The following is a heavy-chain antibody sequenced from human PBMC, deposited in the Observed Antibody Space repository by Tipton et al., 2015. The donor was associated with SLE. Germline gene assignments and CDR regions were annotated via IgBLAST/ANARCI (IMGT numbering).Heavy chain of an antibody. CDR1: GFTFSSYG. D-gene: IGHD3-10*01. V-gene: IGHV3-30*02. CDR2: IRYDGSNK. Sequence: SLRLSCAASGFTFSSYGMHWVRQAPGKGLEWVAFIRYDGSNKYYADSVKGRFTISRDNSKNTLYLQMNSLRAEDTAVYYCAKVSRNYYGSGRDYFDYWGQGTLVTVSS. CDR3: AKVSRNYYGSGRDYFDY. J-gene: IGHJ4*02.